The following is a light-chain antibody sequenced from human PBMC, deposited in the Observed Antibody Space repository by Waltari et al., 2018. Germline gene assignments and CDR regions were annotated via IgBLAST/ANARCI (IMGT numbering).Light chain of an antibody. J-gene: IGLJ2*01. CDR1: SGHGSYA. CDR3: QTWGTGIVV. Sequence: QLELTQSPSASASLGASVKLTCTLSSGHGSYAIAWHQQQPGRGPRYLMNVDIDGSHTKGDGIPDRVSGSSSGAERSLTISSLQSEDEADYYCQTWGTGIVVFGGGTKLTVL. CDR2: VDIDGSH. V-gene: IGLV4-69*01.